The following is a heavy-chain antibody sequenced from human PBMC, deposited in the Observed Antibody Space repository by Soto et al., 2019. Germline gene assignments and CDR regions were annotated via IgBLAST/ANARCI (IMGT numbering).Heavy chain of an antibody. CDR3: ARQASYWHGGGGWLDP. V-gene: IGHV3-13*01. CDR1: GFTFSAYD. D-gene: IGHD2-8*02. CDR2: IGTQHDT. Sequence: EVQLVESGGGLVQPGGSLRLSCAASGFTFSAYDMHWVRQATGKGLEWVAAIGTQHDTYYPDSVKGRFTISRENAKNSLYLQMNSQRAGDTAVYYCARQASYWHGGGGWLDPWGQGTLVTVSS. J-gene: IGHJ5*02.